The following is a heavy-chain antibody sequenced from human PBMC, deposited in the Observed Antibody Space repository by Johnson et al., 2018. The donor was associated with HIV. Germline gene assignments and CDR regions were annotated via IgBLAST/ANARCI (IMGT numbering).Heavy chain of an antibody. D-gene: IGHD2-21*01. J-gene: IGHJ3*02. CDR2: ISYDGSNK. CDR1: GFTFSSYA. Sequence: QVQLVESGGGVVQPGRSLRLSCAASGFTFSSYAMHWVRQAPGKGLAWVAVISYDGSNKYYAASVKGRFTISRDNSKNTLYLQMNSLRAEDTAVYYCAVVALPMYWYDAFDIWGQGTMVTVSS. V-gene: IGHV3-30-3*01. CDR3: AVVALPMYWYDAFDI.